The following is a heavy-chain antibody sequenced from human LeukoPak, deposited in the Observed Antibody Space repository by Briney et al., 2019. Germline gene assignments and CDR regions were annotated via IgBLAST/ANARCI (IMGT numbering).Heavy chain of an antibody. CDR1: GFTFSSNA. CDR3: SKDIYGDYWGVDN. D-gene: IGHD4-17*01. CDR2: ITNIEGST. J-gene: IGHJ4*02. V-gene: IGHV3-23*01. Sequence: GGSLRLSCAASGFTFSSNALSWVGGAQGKGLEWVSDITNIEGSTYYADSVKDGYTISSDSSKNSLYLHMKNQRDDDSAVYFCSKDIYGDYWGVDNWGQGTLVTVSS.